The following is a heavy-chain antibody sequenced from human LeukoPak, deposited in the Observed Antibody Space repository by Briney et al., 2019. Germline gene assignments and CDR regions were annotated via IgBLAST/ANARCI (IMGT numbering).Heavy chain of an antibody. V-gene: IGHV1-69*13. D-gene: IGHD5-12*01. J-gene: IGHJ4*02. CDR2: IIPIFGTA. CDR1: GGTSSSYA. Sequence: GASVEVSCKASGGTSSSYAISWVRQAPGQGLEWMGGIIPIFGTANYAQKFQGRVTITADESTSTAYMELSSLRSEDTAVYYCARALGWLPTNYFDYWGQGTLVTVSS. CDR3: ARALGWLPTNYFDY.